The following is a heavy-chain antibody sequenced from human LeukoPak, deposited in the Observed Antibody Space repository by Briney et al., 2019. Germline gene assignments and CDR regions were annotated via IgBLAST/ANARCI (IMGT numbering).Heavy chain of an antibody. J-gene: IGHJ3*02. CDR1: GFTFISYA. Sequence: GGSLRLSCAASGFTFISYAMHWVRQAPGKGLEWVSSISSSSSYIHYADSVKGRFTISRDNAKNSLFLQMNSLRAEDTAVYYCAGINDYGDPTGAFDIWGQGTMVTVSS. CDR2: ISSSSSYI. D-gene: IGHD4-17*01. CDR3: AGINDYGDPTGAFDI. V-gene: IGHV3-21*01.